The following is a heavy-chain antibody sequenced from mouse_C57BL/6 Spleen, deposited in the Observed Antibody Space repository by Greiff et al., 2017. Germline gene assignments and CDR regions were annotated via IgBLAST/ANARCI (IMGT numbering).Heavy chain of an antibody. J-gene: IGHJ4*01. CDR1: GFTFSDYG. CDR2: ISSGSSTI. D-gene: IGHD2-3*01. CDR3: ARPGDGYPPYAMDY. Sequence: EVQLQQSGGGLVKPGGSLKLSCAASGFTFSDYGMHWVRQAPEKGLEWVAYISSGSSTIYYADTVKGRFTISRDNAKNTLFLQLTSLRSEDTAMYYGARPGDGYPPYAMDYWGQGTSVTVSS. V-gene: IGHV5-17*01.